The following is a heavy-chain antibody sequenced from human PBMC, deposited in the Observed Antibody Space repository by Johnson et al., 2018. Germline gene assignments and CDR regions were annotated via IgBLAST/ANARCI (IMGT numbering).Heavy chain of an antibody. J-gene: IGHJ1*01. Sequence: QVQLVQSGGGVVQPGRSXRLSCAASGFIFSSYGMHWVRPAPGKGLEWVAVISYDGSNKYYAYSVKGRFTISRDNSKNTLYLQMNNLRAEDTAVYYCAKSRPYYYDSADFQHWGQGTLVTVSS. CDR2: ISYDGSNK. CDR1: GFIFSSYG. V-gene: IGHV3-30*18. D-gene: IGHD3-22*01. CDR3: AKSRPYYYDSADFQH.